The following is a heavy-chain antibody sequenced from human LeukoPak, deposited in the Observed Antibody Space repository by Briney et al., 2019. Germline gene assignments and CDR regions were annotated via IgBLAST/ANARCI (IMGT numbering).Heavy chain of an antibody. D-gene: IGHD3-3*01. Sequence: GGSLRLSCAPSGFTFSRHGMHWVRQAPGKGLEWVAIISDDGSRKYYGHSVEGRFTIPRDNSKNTLYLQMDSLRAEDTAVYYCARDRAWNYFDYWGQGTLVTVSS. CDR1: GFTFSRHG. CDR2: ISDDGSRK. J-gene: IGHJ4*02. V-gene: IGHV3-30*03. CDR3: ARDRAWNYFDY.